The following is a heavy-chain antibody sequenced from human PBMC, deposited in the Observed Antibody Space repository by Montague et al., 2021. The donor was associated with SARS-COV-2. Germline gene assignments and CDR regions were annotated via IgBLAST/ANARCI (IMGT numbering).Heavy chain of an antibody. CDR3: ARGWAFDP. CDR2: FYYNGYT. V-gene: IGHV4-59*08. Sequence: SETLSLTCTVSGRSTACQYWNSNRQSPGMRPNCICYFYYNGYTKYNPSLQSRVTISIDTSENQFSLRLNSVTAADTAVYFCARGWAFDPWGQGRLVTVSS. D-gene: IGHD6-19*01. J-gene: IGHJ3*01. CDR1: GRSTACQY.